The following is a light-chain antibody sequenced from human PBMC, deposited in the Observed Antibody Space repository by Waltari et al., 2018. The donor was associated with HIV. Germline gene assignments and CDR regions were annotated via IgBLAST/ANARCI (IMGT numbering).Light chain of an antibody. CDR3: VGWDSSLSAYV. J-gene: IGLJ1*01. CDR2: KNF. V-gene: IGLV1-47*01. CDR1: SSNIENDN. Sequence: QSFLTQSPSASGTPGQTVTISCSGSSSNIENDNVYWYHKLPGMPPKLLIYKNFLRPPGVPDRFAASKSGTSASLTISGLRSADEADYYCVGWDSSLSAYVFGAGTKVAVL.